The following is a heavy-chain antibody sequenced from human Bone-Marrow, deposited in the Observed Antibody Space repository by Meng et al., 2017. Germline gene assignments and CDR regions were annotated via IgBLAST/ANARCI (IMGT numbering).Heavy chain of an antibody. D-gene: IGHD6-13*01. J-gene: IGHJ4*02. CDR1: GYTFTSYY. CDR3: ARDEDISAAGKLFGDY. V-gene: IGHV1-46*01. Sequence: GQLVQCGAEVKKPGASVKVSCKASGYTFTSYYMHWVRQAPGQGLEWMGIINPSGGSTSYAQKFQGRVTMTRDTSTSTVYMELSSLRSDDTAMYYCARDEDISAAGKLFGDYWGQGTLVTVSS. CDR2: INPSGGST.